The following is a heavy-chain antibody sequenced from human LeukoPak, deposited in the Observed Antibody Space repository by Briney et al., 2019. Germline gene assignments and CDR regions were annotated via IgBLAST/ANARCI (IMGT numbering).Heavy chain of an antibody. D-gene: IGHD6-13*01. Sequence: SETLSLTCTVSGGSISNYWWSWIRQPPGKGLEWIGYVFDSGSTNYNPSLKSRVTISVDTSKKQFSLKVSSVTAADTAVYYCARGYSSSWNYLDYWGQGTLVAVSS. CDR1: GGSISNYW. CDR3: ARGYSSSWNYLDY. CDR2: VFDSGST. V-gene: IGHV4-59*01. J-gene: IGHJ4*02.